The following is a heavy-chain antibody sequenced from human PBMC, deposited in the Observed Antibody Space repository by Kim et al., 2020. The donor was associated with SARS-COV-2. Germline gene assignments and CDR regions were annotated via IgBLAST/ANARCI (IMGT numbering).Heavy chain of an antibody. CDR1: GYSLSESS. CDR2: FDPEDGET. V-gene: IGHV1-24*01. Sequence: ASVKVSCKVSGYSLSESSIHWVRQAPGKGLEWVGGFDPEDGETMYAQKFRGRVTMTEDTSTDTAYMELSSLTSEDTAVYFCATGYSVRYGMDVWGQGTTVTVSS. D-gene: IGHD1-26*01. J-gene: IGHJ6*02. CDR3: ATGYSVRYGMDV.